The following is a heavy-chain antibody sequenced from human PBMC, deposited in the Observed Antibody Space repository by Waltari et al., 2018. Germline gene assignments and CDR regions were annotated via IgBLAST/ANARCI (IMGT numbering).Heavy chain of an antibody. CDR1: GFTFSSHW. D-gene: IGHD3-22*01. Sequence: EVQLVESGGGLVQPGGSLRPTGAAPGFTFSSHWWYWVRQPPGKGLVWVSGINSDGSSTSYADSVKGRVTISRDNAKNTLYLQMNSLRAEDTAVYYCVRDSSGTYWGQGTQVTVSS. CDR3: VRDSSGTY. V-gene: IGHV3-74*01. J-gene: IGHJ4*02. CDR2: INSDGSST.